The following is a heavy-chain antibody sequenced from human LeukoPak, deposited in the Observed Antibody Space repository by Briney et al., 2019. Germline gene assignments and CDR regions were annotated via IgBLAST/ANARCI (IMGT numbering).Heavy chain of an antibody. CDR1: GFTFSSYW. V-gene: IGHV3-7*01. CDR2: IKQDGSEK. Sequence: PGGSLRLSCAASGFTFSSYWMSWVRQAPGKGLEWVPNIKQDGSEKYYVDSVKGRFTISRDNAKNSLYLQMNSLRAEDTAVYYCARDRYCSGGSCYVSFGYWGQGTLVTVSS. D-gene: IGHD2-15*01. J-gene: IGHJ4*02. CDR3: ARDRYCSGGSCYVSFGY.